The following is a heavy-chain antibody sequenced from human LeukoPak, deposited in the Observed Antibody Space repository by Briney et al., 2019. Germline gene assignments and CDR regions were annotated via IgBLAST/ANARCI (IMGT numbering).Heavy chain of an antibody. J-gene: IGHJ5*02. CDR1: GITFSSYW. V-gene: IGHV3-7*01. CDR3: ARDDCSSISCYHNWFDP. D-gene: IGHD2-2*01. CDR2: IKQDGSEK. Sequence: GGSLRLSCAASGITFSSYWMSWVRQAPGKGLEWVANIKQDGSEKYYVDSVKGRFTISRDNAKNSLYLQMNSLRAEDTAVYYCARDDCSSISCYHNWFDPWGQGTLVTVSS.